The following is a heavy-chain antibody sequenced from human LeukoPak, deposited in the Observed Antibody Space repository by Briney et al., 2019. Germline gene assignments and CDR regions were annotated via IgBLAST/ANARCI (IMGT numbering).Heavy chain of an antibody. CDR3: ARAPVVRGVFGWFDF. D-gene: IGHD3-10*01. CDR1: GGSISSHY. Sequence: SETLSLTCSVSGGSISSHYWIWFRQPPGKGLEWIGHRHDSGSSNYNPSLKSRVTISIDTSKNQFSLILNSVTAADTADYYCARAPVVRGVFGWFDFWGQGLLDTVSS. V-gene: IGHV4-59*11. CDR2: RHDSGSS. J-gene: IGHJ5*01.